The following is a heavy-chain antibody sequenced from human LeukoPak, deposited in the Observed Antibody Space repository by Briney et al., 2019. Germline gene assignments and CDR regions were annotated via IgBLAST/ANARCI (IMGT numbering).Heavy chain of an antibody. CDR3: ARDVPTNYGDYVPHDAFDI. CDR2: IKQDGSEK. D-gene: IGHD4-17*01. Sequence: GGSLRLSCAASGFTFSSYWMSWVRQAPGKGLEWVANIKQDGSEKYYVDSVKGRFTISRDNAKNSLYLQMNSLRAEDTAVYYCARDVPTNYGDYVPHDAFDIWGQGTMVTVSS. J-gene: IGHJ3*02. CDR1: GFTFSSYW. V-gene: IGHV3-7*01.